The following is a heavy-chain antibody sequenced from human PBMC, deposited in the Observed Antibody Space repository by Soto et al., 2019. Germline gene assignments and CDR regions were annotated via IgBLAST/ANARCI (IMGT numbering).Heavy chain of an antibody. V-gene: IGHV3-48*03. J-gene: IGHJ3*02. CDR3: ARENQWLAPDAFDI. Sequence: GGSLRLSCAASGFTFSSYEMNWVRQAPGKGLEWVSYISSSGSTIYYADSVKGRFTISRDNAKNSLYLQMNSLRAEDTAVYYCARENQWLAPDAFDIWGQGTMVTVSS. D-gene: IGHD6-19*01. CDR1: GFTFSSYE. CDR2: ISSSGSTI.